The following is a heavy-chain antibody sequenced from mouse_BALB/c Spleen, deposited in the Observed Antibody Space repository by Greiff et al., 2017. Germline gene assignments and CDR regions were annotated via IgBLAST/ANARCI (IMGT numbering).Heavy chain of an antibody. V-gene: IGHV1S137*01. CDR3: AREPSMDY. CDR2: ISTYYGDA. Sequence: VKVVESGAELVRPGVSVKISCKGSGYTFTDYAMHWVKQSHAKSLEWIGVISTYYGDASYNQKFKGKATMTVDKSSSTAYMELARLTSEDSAIYYCAREPSMDYWGQGTSVTVSS. CDR1: GYTFTDYA. J-gene: IGHJ4*01.